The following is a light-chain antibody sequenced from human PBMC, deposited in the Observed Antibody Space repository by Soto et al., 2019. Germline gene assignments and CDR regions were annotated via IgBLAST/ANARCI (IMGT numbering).Light chain of an antibody. V-gene: IGLV4-60*02. CDR1: SGHSSYI. J-gene: IGLJ2*01. Sequence: QPVLTQSSSASASLGSSVKLTCTLSSGHSSYIIAWHQQQPGNAPRYLMKLEGSGSYNKGSGVPDRFSGSSSGADRYLTISNLQFEDEADYYCETWDSNTVVFGGGTKVTVL. CDR3: ETWDSNTVV. CDR2: LEGSGSY.